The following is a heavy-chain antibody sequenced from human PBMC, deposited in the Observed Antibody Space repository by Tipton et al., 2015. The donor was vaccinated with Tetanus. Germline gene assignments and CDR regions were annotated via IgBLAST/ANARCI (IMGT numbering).Heavy chain of an antibody. V-gene: IGHV3-30-3*01. Sequence: QVQLVQSGGGVVQPGKSLRLSCAASGFTFTRYAMHWVRQAPGKGLQWVAVITFDGNTKYYVDSVKGRFTLSRDNSKNTLYLQMNSLKIEDTAVYYCAREDGGPTLDYFDSWGQGTLVTVAS. CDR2: ITFDGNTK. CDR3: AREDGGPTLDYFDS. J-gene: IGHJ4*02. D-gene: IGHD3-16*01. CDR1: GFTFTRYA.